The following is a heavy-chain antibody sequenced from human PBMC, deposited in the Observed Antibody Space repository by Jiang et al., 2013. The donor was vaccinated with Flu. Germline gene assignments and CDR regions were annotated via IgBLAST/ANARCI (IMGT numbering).Heavy chain of an antibody. CDR1: GGSVSSGSYY. J-gene: IGHJ3*02. Sequence: GLVKPSETLSLTCTVSGGSVSSGSYYWSWIRQPPGKGLEWIGYIYYSGSTNYNPSLKSRVTISVDTSKNQFSLKLSSVTAADTAVYYCAGQDCSSTSWVEVGAFDIWGQGTMVTASS. CDR2: IYYSGST. V-gene: IGHV4-61*01. D-gene: IGHD2-2*01. CDR3: AGQDCSSTSWVEVGAFDI.